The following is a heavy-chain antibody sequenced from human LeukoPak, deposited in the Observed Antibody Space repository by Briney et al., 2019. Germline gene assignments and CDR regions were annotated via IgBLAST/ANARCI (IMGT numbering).Heavy chain of an antibody. V-gene: IGHV3-15*01. CDR2: IKSNADGGTM. CDR1: GGIFRDFW. J-gene: IGHJ5*02. Sequence: GGSLRLSCTVSGGIFRDFWMTWVRQAPGKGPEWVGQIKSNADGGTMDYGAAVKGRFTISRDDSRNTLFLQMNSLKVEDTAVYYCVTDPPMTGGRWFDPWGQGTLVTVSS. D-gene: IGHD3-22*01. CDR3: VTDPPMTGGRWFDP.